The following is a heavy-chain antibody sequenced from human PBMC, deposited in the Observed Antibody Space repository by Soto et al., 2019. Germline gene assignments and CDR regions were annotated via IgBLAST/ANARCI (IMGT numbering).Heavy chain of an antibody. J-gene: IGHJ4*02. CDR1: GFTFSSYG. CDR3: AKDSPTNDY. Sequence: ESGGGVVQPGRSLRLSCAASGFTFSSYGMHWVRQAPGKGLEWVAVISYDGSNKYYADSVKGRFTISRDNSKNTLYLQMNSLRAEDTAVYYCAKDSPTNDYWGQGTLVTVSS. V-gene: IGHV3-30*18. CDR2: ISYDGSNK.